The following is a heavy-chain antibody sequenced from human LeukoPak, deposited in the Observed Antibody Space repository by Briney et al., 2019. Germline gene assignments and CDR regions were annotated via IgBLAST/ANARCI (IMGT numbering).Heavy chain of an antibody. Sequence: GGSLRLSCAASGFTFSSYWMSWVRQAPGKGLEWVANIKQDGSEKYYVDSVKGRFTISRDNAKNSLYLQMNSLRAEDTAVYYCARLLNSGWYNYFDYWGQGTLVTVSS. D-gene: IGHD6-19*01. CDR1: GFTFSSYW. V-gene: IGHV3-7*01. CDR2: IKQDGSEK. J-gene: IGHJ4*02. CDR3: ARLLNSGWYNYFDY.